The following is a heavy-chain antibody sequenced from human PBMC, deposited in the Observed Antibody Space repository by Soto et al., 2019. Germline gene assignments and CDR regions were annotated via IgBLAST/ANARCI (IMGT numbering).Heavy chain of an antibody. J-gene: IGHJ4*02. V-gene: IGHV1-46*01. D-gene: IGHD3-3*01. Sequence: ASVKVSCKASGYTFTSYYMHWVRQPPGQGLEWMGIINPSGGSTSYAQKFQGRVTMTRDTSTSTVYMELSSLRSEDTAVYYCARYAGAYYDFWSGYSNYFDYWGQGTLVTVSS. CDR2: INPSGGST. CDR3: ARYAGAYYDFWSGYSNYFDY. CDR1: GYTFTSYY.